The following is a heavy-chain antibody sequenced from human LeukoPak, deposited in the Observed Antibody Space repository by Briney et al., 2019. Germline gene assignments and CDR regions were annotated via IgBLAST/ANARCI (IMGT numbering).Heavy chain of an antibody. CDR1: GFTFSSYG. Sequence: GGSLRLSCAASGFTFSSYGMHWVRQAPGKGLEWVAVISYDGSNKYYADSAKGRFTISRDNSKNTLYLQMNSLGAEDTAVYYCATGKVDYWGQGTLVTVSS. CDR3: ATGKVDY. D-gene: IGHD4-23*01. V-gene: IGHV3-30*03. J-gene: IGHJ4*02. CDR2: ISYDGSNK.